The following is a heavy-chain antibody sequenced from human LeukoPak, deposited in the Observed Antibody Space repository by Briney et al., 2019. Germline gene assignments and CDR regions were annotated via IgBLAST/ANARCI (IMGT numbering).Heavy chain of an antibody. CDR2: INWSGGST. V-gene: IGHV3-20*04. Sequence: GGSLRLSCTASGFAFAEHGMSWVRQVPGKVLEWVSGINWSGGSTGYADPLRGRFTISRDNAKNSLYLQMDSLRAEDTALYYCARAPITSPFYFDYWGQGTLVTVSS. CDR3: ARAPITSPFYFDY. J-gene: IGHJ4*02. CDR1: GFAFAEHG. D-gene: IGHD2-2*01.